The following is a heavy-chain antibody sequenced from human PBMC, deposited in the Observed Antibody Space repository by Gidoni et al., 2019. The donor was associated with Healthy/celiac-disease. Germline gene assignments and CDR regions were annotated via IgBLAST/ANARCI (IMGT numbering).Heavy chain of an antibody. J-gene: IGHJ4*02. CDR2: MSGSGGSK. CDR1: DFTFSRYD. V-gene: IGHV3-23*01. CDR3: AKGVRGVIPYYFDY. D-gene: IGHD3-10*01. Sequence: EVQLLESGGGLVQHGGSMRLSCDALDFTFSRYDMSWVRQARGKGLEWVSAMSGSGGSKYYADSVKGRVTIARDNSKDTLYLQMNSLRAEDTAVYYCAKGVRGVIPYYFDYWGQGTLVTVSS.